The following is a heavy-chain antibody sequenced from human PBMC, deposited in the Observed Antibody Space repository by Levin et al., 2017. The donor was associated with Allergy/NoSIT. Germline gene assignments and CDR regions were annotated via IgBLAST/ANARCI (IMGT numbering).Heavy chain of an antibody. CDR2: ISYDGSNK. CDR3: AKDSIAAAGPTRLAEYFQH. V-gene: IGHV3-30*18. Sequence: GESLKISCAASGFTFSSYGMHWVRQAPGKGLEWVAVISYDGSNKYYADSVKGRFTISRDNSKNTLYLQMNSLRAEDTAVYYCAKDSIAAAGPTRLAEYFQHWGQGTLVTVSS. CDR1: GFTFSSYG. J-gene: IGHJ1*01. D-gene: IGHD6-13*01.